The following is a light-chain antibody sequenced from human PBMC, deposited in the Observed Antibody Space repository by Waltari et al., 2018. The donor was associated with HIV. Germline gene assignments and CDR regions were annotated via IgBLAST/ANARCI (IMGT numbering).Light chain of an antibody. CDR2: DDD. CDR1: DLGRKR. Sequence: SYMLTQSPSVSVAPGKTAAITCGGNDLGRKRLHWYQHKSGQAPVLIIYDDDDRPSGIPERFSGSNSANTATLTITRVEAGDEADYFCQVWDFRSDEVIFGGGTKMTVL. V-gene: IGLV3-21*04. CDR3: QVWDFRSDEVI. J-gene: IGLJ2*01.